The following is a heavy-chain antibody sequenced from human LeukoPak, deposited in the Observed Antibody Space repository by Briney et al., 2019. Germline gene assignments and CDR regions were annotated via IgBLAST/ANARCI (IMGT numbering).Heavy chain of an antibody. D-gene: IGHD6-19*01. CDR2: ISSSSSYI. J-gene: IGHJ4*02. V-gene: IGHV3-21*04. CDR1: GFTFSSYS. CDR3: ARTGSGWQPGDY. Sequence: PGGSLRLSCAASGFTFSSYSMNWVRQAPGKGLEWVSSISSSSSYIYYADSVKGRFTISRDNAKNSLCLQMNSLRPEDTAEYYCARTGSGWQPGDYWGQGTLVTVSS.